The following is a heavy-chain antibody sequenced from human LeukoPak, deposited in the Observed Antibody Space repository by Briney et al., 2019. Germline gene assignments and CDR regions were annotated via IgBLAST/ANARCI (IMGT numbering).Heavy chain of an antibody. J-gene: IGHJ4*02. V-gene: IGHV4-38-2*02. D-gene: IGHD4-17*01. CDR1: GYSISSGYY. CDR2: IYHSGST. Sequence: SETLSLTCTVSGYSISSGYYWGWIRQPPGKGLEWIGSIYHSGSTYYNPSLKSRVTISVDTSKNQFSLKLSSVTAADTAAYYCARVSGDYVLGTVGFDYWGQGTLVTVSS. CDR3: ARVSGDYVLGTVGFDY.